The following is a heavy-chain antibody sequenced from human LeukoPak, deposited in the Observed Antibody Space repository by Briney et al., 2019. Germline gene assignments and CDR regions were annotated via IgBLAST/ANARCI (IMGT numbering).Heavy chain of an antibody. Sequence: GGSLRLSCAASGFTFSSYEMHWVRHAPGKGLEWVSAIGTAGDTYYPGSVKGRFTISRENGKNSLYLQMNSLRAGDTAVYYCVRGTGYSAYDYDFDYWGRGTLVTVSS. CDR2: IGTAGDT. J-gene: IGHJ4*02. D-gene: IGHD5-12*01. CDR3: VRGTGYSAYDYDFDY. CDR1: GFTFSSYE. V-gene: IGHV3-13*04.